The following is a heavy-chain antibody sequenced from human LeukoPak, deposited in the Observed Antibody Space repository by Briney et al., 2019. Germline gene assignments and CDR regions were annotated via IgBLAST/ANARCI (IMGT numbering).Heavy chain of an antibody. V-gene: IGHV1-46*01. CDR1: GYTFTSYY. D-gene: IGHD3-16*01. CDR3: ARAANTFGDEFDY. CDR2: INPNGGAT. Sequence: ASAKVSCKASGYTFTSYYMHWVRQAPGQGLEWMGIINPNGGATSYAQKFQGRVTMARDTSTSTVYMELSSLTSEDTAVYYCARAANTFGDEFDYWGQGTLVTVSS. J-gene: IGHJ4*02.